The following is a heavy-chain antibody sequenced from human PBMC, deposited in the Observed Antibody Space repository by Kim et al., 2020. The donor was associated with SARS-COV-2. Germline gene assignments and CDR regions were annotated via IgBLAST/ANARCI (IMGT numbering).Heavy chain of an antibody. J-gene: IGHJ4*02. Sequence: AAPVKGRFTISRDDSKNTLYLQMNSLKTEDTAVYYCTTSYYYGSGSYVDYWGQGTLVTVSS. D-gene: IGHD3-10*01. CDR3: TTSYYYGSGSYVDY. V-gene: IGHV3-15*01.